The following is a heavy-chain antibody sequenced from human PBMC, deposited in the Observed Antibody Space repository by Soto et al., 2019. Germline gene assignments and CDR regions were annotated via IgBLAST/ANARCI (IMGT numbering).Heavy chain of an antibody. V-gene: IGHV3-30-3*01. D-gene: IGHD6-19*01. CDR3: ARDFREWLAARGRNYYYYGMDV. J-gene: IGHJ6*02. CDR1: GFTFSSYA. CDR2: ISYDGSNK. Sequence: GGSLRLSCAASGFTFSSYAMHRVRQAPGTGLEWVAVISYDGSNKYYADFVKGRFTISRDNSKNTLYLQMNSLRAEDTAVYYCARDFREWLAARGRNYYYYGMDVWGQGTTVTVSS.